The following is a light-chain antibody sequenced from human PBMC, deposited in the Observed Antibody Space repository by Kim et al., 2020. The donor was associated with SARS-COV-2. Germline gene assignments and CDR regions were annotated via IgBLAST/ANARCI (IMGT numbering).Light chain of an antibody. CDR1: QSISTY. J-gene: IGKJ2*01. V-gene: IGKV1-39*01. Sequence: DIQMTQSPSSLSASVGDRVTITCRAGQSISTYLHWYQQKPGKAPKLLIYAASSLQSGVPSRFSGSGSGTDFTLTISSLQPEEFATYYCQQSYSILYTFGQGTKLEI. CDR2: AAS. CDR3: QQSYSILYT.